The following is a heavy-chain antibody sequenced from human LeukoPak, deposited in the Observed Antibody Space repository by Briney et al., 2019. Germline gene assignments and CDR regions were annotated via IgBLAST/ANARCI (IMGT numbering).Heavy chain of an antibody. Sequence: MPGGSLRLSCAASGFTFSSYSMNWVRQAPGKGLEWVSSISSSSSYIYYADSVKGRFTISRDNAKNSLYLQMNSLRAEDTAVYYCARNQYDFWSGNDAFDIWGQGTMVTVSS. CDR2: ISSSSSYI. V-gene: IGHV3-21*01. J-gene: IGHJ3*02. D-gene: IGHD3-3*01. CDR1: GFTFSSYS. CDR3: ARNQYDFWSGNDAFDI.